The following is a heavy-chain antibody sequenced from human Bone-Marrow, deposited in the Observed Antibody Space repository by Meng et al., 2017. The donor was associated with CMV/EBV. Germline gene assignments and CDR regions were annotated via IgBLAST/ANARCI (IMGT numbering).Heavy chain of an antibody. J-gene: IGHJ3*02. CDR2: ILYDGSNK. CDR1: RFTFSTYA. D-gene: IGHD2-2*01. CDR3: ARGALSYIVVVAAARVNAFDI. Sequence: LSLTCAASRFTFSTYAMHWVRQAPGKGLEWVALILYDGSNKYYADSVKGRFTISRDNSKNTLYLQMNSLRAEDTAVYYCARGALSYIVVVAAARVNAFDIWGQGTRVTGSS. V-gene: IGHV3-30-3*01.